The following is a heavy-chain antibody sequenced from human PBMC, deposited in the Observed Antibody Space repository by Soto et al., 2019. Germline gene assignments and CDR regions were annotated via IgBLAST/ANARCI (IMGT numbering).Heavy chain of an antibody. CDR3: AHSVILTGPKTPGFDP. V-gene: IGHV2-5*02. J-gene: IGHJ5*02. CDR2: IYWDDDK. D-gene: IGHD3-9*01. CDR1: GFSLSARGVG. Sequence: SGPTRVNPTQALTMTCAFSGFSLSARGVGVGWIRQPPGKALEWLALIYWDDDKRYSPSLKSRLTITKDTSKNQVVLTMTNMDPVDTATYYCAHSVILTGPKTPGFDPWGQGTLVTVSS.